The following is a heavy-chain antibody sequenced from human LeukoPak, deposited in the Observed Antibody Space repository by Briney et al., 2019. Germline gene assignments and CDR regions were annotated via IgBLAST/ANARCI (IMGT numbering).Heavy chain of an antibody. CDR1: GYTFTTYG. D-gene: IGHD4-17*01. CDR3: ARGGQTVTRYNWFDP. Sequence: ASVKVSCKASGYTFTTYGISWVRQAPGQGLEWMGWISAYNGNTNYAQKFQGRVTMTTDTSTSTAYMELRSLRSDDTAVYYCARGGQTVTRYNWFDPWGQGTLVTVSS. V-gene: IGHV1-18*01. J-gene: IGHJ5*02. CDR2: ISAYNGNT.